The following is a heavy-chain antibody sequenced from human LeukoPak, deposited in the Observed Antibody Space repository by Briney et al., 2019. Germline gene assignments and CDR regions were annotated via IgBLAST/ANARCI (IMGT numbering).Heavy chain of an antibody. Sequence: ASVKVSCKASGGTFSSYAISWVRQAPGQGLEWMGWINPNSGGTNYAQKFQGWVTMTRDTSISTAYMELSRLRSDDTAVYYCARSPTVTALSYYYGMDVWGQGTTVTVSS. CDR2: INPNSGGT. CDR1: GGTFSSYA. CDR3: ARSPTVTALSYYYGMDV. J-gene: IGHJ6*02. V-gene: IGHV1-2*04. D-gene: IGHD4-17*01.